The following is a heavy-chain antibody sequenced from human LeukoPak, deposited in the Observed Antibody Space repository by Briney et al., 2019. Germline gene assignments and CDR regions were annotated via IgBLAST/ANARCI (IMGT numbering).Heavy chain of an antibody. D-gene: IGHD6-19*01. V-gene: IGHV4-4*02. CDR3: ARGSYSSGWYLDY. CDR2: IYHSGST. J-gene: IGHJ4*02. CDR1: GGSISSSNW. Sequence: PSETLSLTCAVSGGSISSSNWWSWVRQPPGKGLEWIGEIYHSGSTNYNPSLKSRVTISVDKSKNQFSLKLSSVTAADTAVYYCARGSYSSGWYLDYWGQGTLVTVSS.